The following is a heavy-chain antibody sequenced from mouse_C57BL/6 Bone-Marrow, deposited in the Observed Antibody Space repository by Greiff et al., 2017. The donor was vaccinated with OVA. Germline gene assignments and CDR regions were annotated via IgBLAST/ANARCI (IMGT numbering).Heavy chain of an antibody. V-gene: IGHV5-6*01. J-gene: IGHJ4*01. D-gene: IGHD2-14*01. Sequence: EVKLVESGGDLVKPGGSLKLSCAASGFTFSSYGMSWVRQTPDKRLEWVATISSGGSDTYYPDNVKGRFTITRDNSTNTPYLQMSSLKSEHTAMYYCARPPLYYRNESYAMDYWGQGTSGTVSS. CDR2: ISSGGSDT. CDR1: GFTFSSYG. CDR3: ARPPLYYRNESYAMDY.